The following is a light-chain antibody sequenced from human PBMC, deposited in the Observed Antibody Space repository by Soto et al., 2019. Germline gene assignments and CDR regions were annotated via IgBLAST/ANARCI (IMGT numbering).Light chain of an antibody. CDR2: KAS. CDR1: QSVTTW. V-gene: IGKV1-5*03. Sequence: DIQMTQSPSTLSASVGDRVTLTCRASQSVTTWLAWYQQKPGKAPKLLIYKASNLESGLPSRFTGSVSGTDFTLTISSLQSDDFATYYSQQYSTFPITFGQGTRLEIK. J-gene: IGKJ5*01. CDR3: QQYSTFPIT.